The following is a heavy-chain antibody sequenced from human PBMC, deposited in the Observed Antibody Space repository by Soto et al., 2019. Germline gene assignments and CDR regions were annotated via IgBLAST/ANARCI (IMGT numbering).Heavy chain of an antibody. Sequence: QVQLVQSGAEGKKPGASVKVSCKASGSTFTSYAMHWVRQAPGQRLEWMGWINAGNGNTKYSQKFQGRVTITRDTSASTAYMELSSLRAEDTAVYYCARAPGGSSSFVDYWGQGTLVTVSS. V-gene: IGHV1-3*01. CDR2: INAGNGNT. J-gene: IGHJ4*02. CDR3: ARAPGGSSSFVDY. D-gene: IGHD6-6*01. CDR1: GSTFTSYA.